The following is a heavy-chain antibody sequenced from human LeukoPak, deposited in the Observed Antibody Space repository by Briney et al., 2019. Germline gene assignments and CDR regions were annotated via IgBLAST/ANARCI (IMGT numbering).Heavy chain of an antibody. J-gene: IGHJ5*02. Sequence: SEAPSLTFAVDDGSFSGYDWRWIPPPPQQLQGFPGIIKHSSGTIYNPALKSRVNISVDTPTNQFSLRMSSVTFAVTAVYYCARGRTRESDYGDYYWFEPWGRGTLVTVSS. V-gene: IGHV4-34*01. D-gene: IGHD4-17*01. CDR3: ARGRTRESDYGDYYWFEP. CDR2: IKHSSGT. CDR1: DGSFSGYD.